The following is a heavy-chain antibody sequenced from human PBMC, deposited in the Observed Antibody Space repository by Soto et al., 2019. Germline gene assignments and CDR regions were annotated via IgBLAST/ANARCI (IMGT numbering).Heavy chain of an antibody. Sequence: QVQLKESGPGLVKTSGTLSLTCAVSGGSISSSNWWSWVRQPPGKGLEWIGEIYHSGSTNYNPSLKSRVTISVDKSKNQFSLKLSSVTAADTAVYYCARTTRRLVLRYFDGFRIWGQGTLVTVSS. CDR3: ARTTRRLVLRYFDGFRI. CDR2: IYHSGST. D-gene: IGHD3-9*01. V-gene: IGHV4-4*02. J-gene: IGHJ4*02. CDR1: GGSISSSNW.